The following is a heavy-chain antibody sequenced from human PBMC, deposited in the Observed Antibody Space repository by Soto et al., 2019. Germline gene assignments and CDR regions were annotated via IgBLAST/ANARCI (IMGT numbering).Heavy chain of an antibody. CDR2: IIPIFGTA. D-gene: IGHD6-6*01. J-gene: IGHJ4*02. V-gene: IGHV1-69*13. Sequence: ASVKVSCKASGGTFSSYAISWVRQAPGQGLEWMGGIIPIFGTANYAQKFQGRVTLTADESTSTAYMELSSLRSEDTAVYYCARMSWSYSSSSGHEDYWGQGTLVTVSS. CDR1: GGTFSSYA. CDR3: ARMSWSYSSSSGHEDY.